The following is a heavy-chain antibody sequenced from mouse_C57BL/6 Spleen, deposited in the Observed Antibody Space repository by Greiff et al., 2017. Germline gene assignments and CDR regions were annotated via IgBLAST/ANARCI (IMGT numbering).Heavy chain of an antibody. J-gene: IGHJ2*01. CDR2: ISSGGDYI. V-gene: IGHV5-9-1*02. D-gene: IGHD4-1*01. CDR3: TSVLGYYFDY. Sequence: DVMLVESGEGLVKPGGSLKLSCAASGFTFSSYAMSWVRQTPEKRLEWVAYISSGGDYIYYADTVKGRFTISRDNARNTLYLQMSSLKSEDTAMYYCTSVLGYYFDYWGQGTTLTVSS. CDR1: GFTFSSYA.